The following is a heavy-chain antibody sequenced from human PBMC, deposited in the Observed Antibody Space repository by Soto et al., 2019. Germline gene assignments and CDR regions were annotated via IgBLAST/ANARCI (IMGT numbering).Heavy chain of an antibody. D-gene: IGHD2-15*01. CDR3: AKGLGKGYCSGGSCYGRGFDY. CDR2: ISGSGGST. CDR1: GFTFSSYA. Sequence: GGSLRLSCAASGFTFSSYAMSWVRQAPGKGLEWVSAISGSGGSTYYADSVKGRFTISRDNSKNTLYLQMNSLRAEDTAVYYCAKGLGKGYCSGGSCYGRGFDYWGQGTLVTVSS. J-gene: IGHJ4*02. V-gene: IGHV3-23*01.